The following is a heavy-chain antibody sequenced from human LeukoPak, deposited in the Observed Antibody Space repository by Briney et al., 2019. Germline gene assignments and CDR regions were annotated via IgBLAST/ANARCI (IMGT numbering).Heavy chain of an antibody. CDR1: GGSLSGYY. V-gene: IGHV4-34*01. CDR2: INHSGST. CDR3: AIRVSRHYYDSSGYYHNWFDP. D-gene: IGHD3-22*01. Sequence: KPSETLSLTCAVYGGSLSGYYWSWIRQPPGKGLEWIGEINHSGSTNYNPSLKSRVTISVDTSKNQFSLKLSSVTAADTAVYYCAIRVSRHYYDSSGYYHNWFDPWGQGTLVTVSS. J-gene: IGHJ5*02.